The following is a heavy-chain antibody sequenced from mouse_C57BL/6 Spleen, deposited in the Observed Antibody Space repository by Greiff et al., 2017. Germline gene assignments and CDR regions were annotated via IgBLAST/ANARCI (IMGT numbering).Heavy chain of an antibody. CDR2: ISDGGSYT. CDR3: ANSLYDYAWFAY. Sequence: EVQGVESGGGLVKPGGSLKLSCAASGFTFSSYAMSWVRQTPEKRLEWVATISDGGSYTYYPDNVKGRFTIYRDNAKTNLYLQMSHLKSEDTAMYYCANSLYDYAWFAYWGQGTLVTVSA. D-gene: IGHD2-4*01. V-gene: IGHV5-4*01. J-gene: IGHJ3*01. CDR1: GFTFSSYA.